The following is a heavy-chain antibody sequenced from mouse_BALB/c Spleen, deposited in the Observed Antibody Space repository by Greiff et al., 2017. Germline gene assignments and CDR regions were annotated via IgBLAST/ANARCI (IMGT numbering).Heavy chain of an antibody. CDR1: GFSLTSYD. CDR3: VRDNGYPYAMDY. Sequence: VQLQQSGPGLVAPSQSLSITCTVSGFSLTSYDISWIRQPPGKGLEWLGVIWTGGGTNYNSAFMSRLSISKDNSKSQVFLKMNSLQTDDTAIYYCVRDNGYPYAMDYWGQGTSVTVSS. V-gene: IGHV2-9-2*01. J-gene: IGHJ4*01. CDR2: IWTGGGT. D-gene: IGHD2-2*01.